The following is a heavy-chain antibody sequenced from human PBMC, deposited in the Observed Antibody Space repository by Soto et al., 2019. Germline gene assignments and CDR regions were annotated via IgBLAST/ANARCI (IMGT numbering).Heavy chain of an antibody. D-gene: IGHD5-12*01. CDR2: IDWDDDK. J-gene: IGHJ4*02. CDR3: ARIKRGYSGYDPPLVDY. Sequence: GSGPTLVNPTQTLTLTCTFSGFSLSTSGMCVSWIRQPPGKALEWLARIDWDDDKYYSTSLKTRLTISKDTSKNQVVLTMTNMDPVDTATYYCARIKRGYSGYDPPLVDYWGQGTLVTVSS. CDR1: GFSLSTSGMC. V-gene: IGHV2-70*11.